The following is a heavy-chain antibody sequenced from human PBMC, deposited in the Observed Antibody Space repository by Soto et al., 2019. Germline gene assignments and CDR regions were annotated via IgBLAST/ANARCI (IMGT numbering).Heavy chain of an antibody. V-gene: IGHV1-69*01. CDR1: GGTFSSYA. Sequence: QVQLVQSGAEVKKPGSSVKVSCKASGGTFSSYAISWVRQAPGQGLEWMGGIIPIFGTANYAQKFQGRVTFTGAESTRTAYMELSALSSEDTALYYWGGPHPVTAMFTEYSYVMDFGGQGPRSPSP. J-gene: IGHJ6*02. CDR2: IIPIFGTA. CDR3: GGPHPVTAMFTEYSYVMDF. D-gene: IGHD5-18*01.